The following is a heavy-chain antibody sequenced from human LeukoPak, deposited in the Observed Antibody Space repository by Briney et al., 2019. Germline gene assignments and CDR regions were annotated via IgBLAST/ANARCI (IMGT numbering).Heavy chain of an antibody. CDR3: ARVCYDSSGYGDFDY. D-gene: IGHD3-22*01. J-gene: IGHJ4*02. CDR2: INPDGGST. CDR1: GYTFTSYW. Sequence: ASVKVSCKGSGYTFTSYWIQWVRQAPGQGLEWMGLINPDGGSTAYAHRFQGRVTMTRDTSTSTVYMDLSSLRSEDTAMYYCARVCYDSSGYGDFDYWGQGTLVTVSS. V-gene: IGHV1-46*01.